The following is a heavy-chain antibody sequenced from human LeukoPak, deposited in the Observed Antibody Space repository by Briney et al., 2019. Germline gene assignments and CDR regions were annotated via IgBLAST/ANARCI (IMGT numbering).Heavy chain of an antibody. CDR2: IKRKTDSGTT. CDR3: TTDHFSGWYDYYFDY. D-gene: IGHD6-19*01. CDR1: GFTFSNAW. Sequence: KPGGSLRLSCAASGFTFSNAWMSWVRQAPGKGLEWVGRIKRKTDSGTTDYAAPVKGRFTISRDDSKNTLYLQMNSLKTEDTAVYYCTTDHFSGWYDYYFDYWGQGTLVTVSS. J-gene: IGHJ4*02. V-gene: IGHV3-15*01.